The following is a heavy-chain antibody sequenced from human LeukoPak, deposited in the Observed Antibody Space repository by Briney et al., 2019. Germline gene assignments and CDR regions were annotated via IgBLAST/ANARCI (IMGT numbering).Heavy chain of an antibody. CDR2: IRSKPNGGTT. J-gene: IGHJ4*02. CDR1: GFTFGDYA. CDR3: ARGERTTVTTFDY. Sequence: GGSLRLSCTASGFTFGDYAMSWVRQAPGKGLEWVRFIRSKPNGGTTEYAAAVKGRFSISRDDSKSIAYLQMNSLKTEDTAVYYCARGERTTVTTFDYWGQGTLVTVSS. V-gene: IGHV3-49*04. D-gene: IGHD4-17*01.